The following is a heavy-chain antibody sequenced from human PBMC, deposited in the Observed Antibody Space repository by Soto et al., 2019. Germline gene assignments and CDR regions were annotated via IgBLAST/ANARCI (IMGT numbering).Heavy chain of an antibody. CDR1: GGSISSYY. J-gene: IGHJ5*02. CDR3: ARQGIDYSNPNWLDP. CDR2: IYYSGST. Sequence: SETLSLTCTVSGGSISSYYWSWIRQPPGKGLEWIGYIYYSGSTNYNPSLKSRVTISVDTSKNQFSLKLSSVTAADTAVYYCARQGIDYSNPNWLDPWGQGTLVTVSS. V-gene: IGHV4-59*08. D-gene: IGHD4-4*01.